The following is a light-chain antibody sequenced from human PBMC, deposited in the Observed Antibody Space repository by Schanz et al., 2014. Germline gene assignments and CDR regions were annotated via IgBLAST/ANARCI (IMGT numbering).Light chain of an antibody. Sequence: DIQMTQSPSSLSASVGDRVTITCQASQDISNYLNWYQQKPGKAPKLLIYAASTLQSGVPSRFSGSGSGTEFTLTISSLQPDDFASYHCLHYNVFSGAFGQGTKVEI. CDR2: AAS. J-gene: IGKJ1*01. V-gene: IGKV1-16*01. CDR3: LHYNVFSGA. CDR1: QDISNY.